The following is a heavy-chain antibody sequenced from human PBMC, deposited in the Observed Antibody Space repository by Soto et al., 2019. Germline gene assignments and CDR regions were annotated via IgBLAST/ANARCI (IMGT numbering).Heavy chain of an antibody. CDR2: IKDGGRT. J-gene: IGHJ4*02. D-gene: IGHD5-12*01. V-gene: IGHV4-34*01. CDR3: ARGQEGVVATH. CDR1: GGSLSGYY. Sequence: QVQLQQWGAGLLKPSETLSLNCAVNGGSLSGYYWSWIRQPPGKGLEWIGEIKDGGRTNYSPSLNSRAPIASDTSNNQFALRLYSVTAADTGVYYCARGQEGVVATHWDQGTLVTVSS.